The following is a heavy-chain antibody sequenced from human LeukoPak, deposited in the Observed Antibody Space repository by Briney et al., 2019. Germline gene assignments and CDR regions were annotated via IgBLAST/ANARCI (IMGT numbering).Heavy chain of an antibody. CDR1: GGSISSSSYY. D-gene: IGHD4-11*01. Sequence: PSETLSLTCTVSGGSISSSSYYWGWIRQPPGKGLEWIGRIYYSGSTYYNPSLKSRVTISVDTSKNQFSLKLSSVTAADTAVYYCASGPTVTTIDYWGQGTLVTVSS. CDR2: IYYSGST. J-gene: IGHJ4*02. V-gene: IGHV4-39*01. CDR3: ASGPTVTTIDY.